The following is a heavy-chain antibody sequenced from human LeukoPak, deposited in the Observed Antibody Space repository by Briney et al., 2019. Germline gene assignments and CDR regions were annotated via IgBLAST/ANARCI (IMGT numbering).Heavy chain of an antibody. Sequence: GGSLRLSCAASGFTFSSDAMSWVRQTPRTGLEWVSGIGDNGGNTYYADSVKGRFTISRDNSKNTLFLQMNSLRAEDTAVYYCAKIPVSYSSGWSNFDYWGQGTLVTVSS. CDR2: IGDNGGNT. J-gene: IGHJ4*02. CDR1: GFTFSSDA. D-gene: IGHD3-22*01. V-gene: IGHV3-23*01. CDR3: AKIPVSYSSGWSNFDY.